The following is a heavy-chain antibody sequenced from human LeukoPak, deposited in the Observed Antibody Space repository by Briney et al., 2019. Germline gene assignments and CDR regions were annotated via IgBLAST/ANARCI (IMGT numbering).Heavy chain of an antibody. J-gene: IGHJ5*02. CDR2: IYTSGSS. CDR1: GGSISSSSYY. V-gene: IGHV4-61*02. CDR3: ARDLYGYYWFDP. Sequence: SQTLSLTYTVSGGSISSSSYYWSWIRQPAGKGLEWIGRIYTSGSSNYNPSLKSRVTISVDTSKNQFSLKLSSVAAADTAVYYCARDLYGYYWFDPWGQGTLVTVSS. D-gene: IGHD5-18*01.